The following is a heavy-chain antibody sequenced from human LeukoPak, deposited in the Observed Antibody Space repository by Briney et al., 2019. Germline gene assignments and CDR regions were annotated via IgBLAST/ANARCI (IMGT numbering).Heavy chain of an antibody. J-gene: IGHJ5*02. Sequence: PSETLSLTCTVSGGSISSYYWSWIRQPPGKGLEWIGYIYYSGSTNYNPSLKSRVTISVDTSKNQFSLKLSSVTAADTAVYYCARASDYYGSGSSWFDPWGQGTLVTVSS. CDR2: IYYSGST. D-gene: IGHD3-10*01. CDR1: GGSISSYY. V-gene: IGHV4-59*01. CDR3: ARASDYYGSGSSWFDP.